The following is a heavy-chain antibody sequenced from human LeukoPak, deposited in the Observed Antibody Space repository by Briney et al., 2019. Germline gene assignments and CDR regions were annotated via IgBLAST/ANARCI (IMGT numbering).Heavy chain of an antibody. CDR2: IYSGGST. CDR3: AREERDSSGYYYGSY. Sequence: GGSLRLSCAASGLTFSNYAMTWVRQAPGKGLEWVSVIYSGGSTYYADSVKGRFTISRDNSKNTLYLQMNSLRAEDTAVYYCAREERDSSGYYYGSYWGQGTLVTVSS. J-gene: IGHJ4*02. D-gene: IGHD3-22*01. V-gene: IGHV3-53*01. CDR1: GLTFSNYA.